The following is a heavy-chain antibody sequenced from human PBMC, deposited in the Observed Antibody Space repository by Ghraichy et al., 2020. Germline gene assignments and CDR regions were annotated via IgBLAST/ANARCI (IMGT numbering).Heavy chain of an antibody. J-gene: IGHJ6*02. D-gene: IGHD2-15*01. V-gene: IGHV3-7*01. CDR3: TRDPGWYYGMAV. CDR1: GFTSKSYW. Sequence: GGSLRLSCAASGFTSKSYWMNWVRQAPGKGLEWVANIKLDGSEKFYLDSVRGRFTISRDNANNSLYVQMSILRAEDSAVYYCTRDPGWYYGMAVWGQGTTVTVSS. CDR2: IKLDGSEK.